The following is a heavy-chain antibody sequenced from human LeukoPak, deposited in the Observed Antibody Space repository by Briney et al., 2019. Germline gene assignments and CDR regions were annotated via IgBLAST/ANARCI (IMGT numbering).Heavy chain of an antibody. V-gene: IGHV1-2*06. CDR1: GYTFTGYY. D-gene: IGHD6-13*01. Sequence: GASVKVSCKASGYTFTGYYMHWVRQAPGQGLEWMGRINPNSGGTNYAQKFQDRVTMTRDTSISTAYMELSRLRSDDTAVYYCARVPSIAAAPYYMDVWGKGTTVTVSS. CDR2: INPNSGGT. J-gene: IGHJ6*03. CDR3: ARVPSIAAAPYYMDV.